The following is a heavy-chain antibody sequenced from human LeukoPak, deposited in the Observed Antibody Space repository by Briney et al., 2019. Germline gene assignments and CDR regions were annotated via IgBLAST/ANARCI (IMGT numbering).Heavy chain of an antibody. CDR1: GFTFSSYS. D-gene: IGHD3-3*01. Sequence: GGSLRLSCAASGFTFSSYSMNWVRQAPGKGLEWVSAISGSGGSTYYADSVKGRFTISRDNSKNTLYLQMNSLRAEDTAVYYCAKDRDDFWSGYSLDAFDIWGQGTMVTVSS. CDR3: AKDRDDFWSGYSLDAFDI. V-gene: IGHV3-23*01. CDR2: ISGSGGST. J-gene: IGHJ3*02.